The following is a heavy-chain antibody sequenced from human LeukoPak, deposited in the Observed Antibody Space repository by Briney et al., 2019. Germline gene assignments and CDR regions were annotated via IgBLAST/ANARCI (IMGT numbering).Heavy chain of an antibody. V-gene: IGHV4-59*01. Sequence: SETLSLTCTVSGGSISSYYWSWIRQPPGKGLEWIGYIYYSGSTNNNPSLKSRVTISVDTSKNQFSLKLSSVTAADTAVYYCARASCRGIVGASRAFDLWGQGTMVTVSP. CDR1: GGSISSYY. CDR3: ARASCRGIVGASRAFDL. CDR2: IYYSGST. J-gene: IGHJ3*01. D-gene: IGHD1-26*01.